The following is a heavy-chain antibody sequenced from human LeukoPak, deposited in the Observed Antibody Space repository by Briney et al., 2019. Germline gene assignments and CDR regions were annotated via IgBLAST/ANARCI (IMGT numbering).Heavy chain of an antibody. J-gene: IGHJ4*02. V-gene: IGHV3-11*01. CDR1: GFTLSDYY. Sequence: GGSLRLSCAASGFTLSDYYMSWIRQAPGKALGWLSDIGSPDNRISYTDSLKGRFTISRDNPKNSLYLEMNSLRAEDTAVYYCVRETVAGTFDFWGQGTLVTVSS. CDR2: IGSPDNRI. D-gene: IGHD6-19*01. CDR3: VRETVAGTFDF.